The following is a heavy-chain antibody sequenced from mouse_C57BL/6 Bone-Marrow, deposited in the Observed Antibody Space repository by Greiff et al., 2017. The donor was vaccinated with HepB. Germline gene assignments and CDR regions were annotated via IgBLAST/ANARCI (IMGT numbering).Heavy chain of an antibody. V-gene: IGHV5-4*01. CDR3: AREERLTDYYAMDY. CDR2: ISDGGSYT. J-gene: IGHJ4*01. CDR1: GFTFSSYA. D-gene: IGHD2-13*01. Sequence: DVHLVESGGGLVKPGGSLKLSCAASGFTFSSYAMSWVRQTPEKRLEWVAIISDGGSYTYYPDNVKGRFTISRDNAKNNLYLQMRHLKSEDTAMYYCAREERLTDYYAMDYWGQGTSVTVSS.